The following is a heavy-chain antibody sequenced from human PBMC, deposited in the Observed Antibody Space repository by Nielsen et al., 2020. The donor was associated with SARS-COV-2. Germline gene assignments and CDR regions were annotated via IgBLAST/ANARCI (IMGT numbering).Heavy chain of an antibody. CDR1: GYTFTDYC. CDR3: VRDKGVRGNYAVDM. J-gene: IGHJ3*02. CDR2: LSPNNGGT. Sequence: ASVKVSCKASGYTFTDYCIHWVRQAPGQGLEWLGRLSPNNGGTNYAQTFQGRVTMTSDTAINTVYMELSRLRSDDTALYVCVRDKGVRGNYAVDMWGKGTKVTVSS. V-gene: IGHV1-2*06. D-gene: IGHD3-10*01.